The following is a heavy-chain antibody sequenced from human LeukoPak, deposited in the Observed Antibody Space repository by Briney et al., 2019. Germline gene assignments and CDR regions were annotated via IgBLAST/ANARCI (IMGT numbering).Heavy chain of an antibody. CDR1: GGSFSGYY. J-gene: IGHJ4*02. D-gene: IGHD1-7*01. CDR2: INHSGST. V-gene: IGHV4-34*01. Sequence: SETLSLTCAVYGGSFSGYYWSWIRQPPGKGLEWIGEINHSGSTNYNPSLKSRVTISVDTSKNQFSLKLSSVTAADTAVYYCARGPNNWNYFFDYWGQGTLVTVSS. CDR3: ARGPNNWNYFFDY.